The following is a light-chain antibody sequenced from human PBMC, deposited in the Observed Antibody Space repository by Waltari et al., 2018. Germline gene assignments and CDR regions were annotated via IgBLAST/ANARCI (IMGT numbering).Light chain of an antibody. V-gene: IGLV2-8*01. CDR3: TSYAGTSVV. Sequence: QSALTQPPSASGSPGQSVTISCTGTSSDVGGHNLVSWYQQHPGKAPKLLIYGVPKRPPGVPGRFSGSKTGSTASLTVAGLQAEDEADYFCTSYAGTSVVFGGGTELTVL. J-gene: IGLJ2*01. CDR2: GVP. CDR1: SSDVGGHNL.